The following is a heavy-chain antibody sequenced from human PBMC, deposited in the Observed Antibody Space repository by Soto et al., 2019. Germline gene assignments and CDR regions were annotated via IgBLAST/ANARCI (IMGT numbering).Heavy chain of an antibody. V-gene: IGHV1-69*01. J-gene: IGHJ6*02. CDR2: IIPIFFTA. CDR1: GCTFSSYA. Sequence: ASLKGSCRASGCTFSSYAISCVRRAPGQGLGWMGGIIPIFFTANYAQNFQGRVTITADESTSTAYMELSSLRSEDTAVYYCARTIRMEWLPRYGMDVWGQGTTVTVSS. CDR3: ARTIRMEWLPRYGMDV. D-gene: IGHD3-3*01.